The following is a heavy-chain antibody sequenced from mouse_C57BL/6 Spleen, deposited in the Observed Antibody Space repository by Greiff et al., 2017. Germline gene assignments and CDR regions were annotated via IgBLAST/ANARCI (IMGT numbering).Heavy chain of an antibody. CDR1: GYAFTSYW. Sequence: VQLQQSGAELVKPGASVKISCKASGYAFTSYWMNWVKQRPGKGLEWIGQIYPGGGDTNYNGKFKGKATLTADKSSSTAYMQLSSLTSEDSAVYFCARAYYDYEWYAMDYWGQGTSVTVSS. CDR3: ARAYYDYEWYAMDY. V-gene: IGHV1-80*01. J-gene: IGHJ4*01. CDR2: IYPGGGDT. D-gene: IGHD2-4*01.